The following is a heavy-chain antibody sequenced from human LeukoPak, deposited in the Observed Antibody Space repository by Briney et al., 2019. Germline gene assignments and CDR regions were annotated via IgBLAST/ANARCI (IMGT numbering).Heavy chain of an antibody. CDR3: ARERRSFSLVRGVSAAFDY. J-gene: IGHJ4*02. D-gene: IGHD3-10*01. V-gene: IGHV3-23*01. CDR2: ISGSGGST. CDR1: GFTFSSYA. Sequence: GGSLRLSCAASGFTFSSYAMRWVRQAPGKGLEWVSAISGSGGSTYYADSVKGRFTISRDNSKNTLYLQLDSLRAEDTAVYYCARERRSFSLVRGVSAAFDYWGQGALVTVSS.